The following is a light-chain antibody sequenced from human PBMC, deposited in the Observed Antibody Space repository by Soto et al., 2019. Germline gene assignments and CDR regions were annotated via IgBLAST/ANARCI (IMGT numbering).Light chain of an antibody. Sequence: DIVMTQSPDSLTVSLGERATINCQSSQSVLFTSNNNNYLAWYQQKPGQPPKLLIYWASPRESGVPDRFSGSGSGTDFTLTISSLQSEDVAVYYCQQYYSTPLTFGGGTKVEIK. CDR3: QQYYSTPLT. J-gene: IGKJ4*01. CDR1: QSVLFTSNNNNY. V-gene: IGKV4-1*01. CDR2: WAS.